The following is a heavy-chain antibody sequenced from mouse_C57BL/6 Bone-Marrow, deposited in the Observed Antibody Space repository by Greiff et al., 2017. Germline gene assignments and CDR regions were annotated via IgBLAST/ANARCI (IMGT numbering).Heavy chain of an antibody. CDR1: GYAFSSSW. Sequence: VQLQQSGPELVKPGASVKISCKASGYAFSSSWMNWVKQRPGKGLEWIGRIYPGDGDTNYNGKFKGKATLTADKSSSTAYMQLSSLTSEDSAVYFCASLYYGYKGSWFAYWGQGTLVTVSA. V-gene: IGHV1-82*01. CDR3: ASLYYGYKGSWFAY. J-gene: IGHJ3*01. D-gene: IGHD2-2*01. CDR2: IYPGDGDT.